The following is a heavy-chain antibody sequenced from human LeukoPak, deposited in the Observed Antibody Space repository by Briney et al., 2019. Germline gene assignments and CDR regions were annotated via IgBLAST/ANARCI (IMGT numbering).Heavy chain of an antibody. CDR3: ARDTDYGDADDY. V-gene: IGHV1-69*05. J-gene: IGHJ4*02. CDR2: VIPIFGTT. D-gene: IGHD4-17*01. CDR1: GGTFNKFS. Sequence: ASVKVSCKASGGTFNKFSFNWMRQAPGQGLEWMGGVIPIFGTTNYAQKFQGRVTITTDESTSTAYMELSSLRSEDTAVYYCARDTDYGDADDYWGQGTLVTVSS.